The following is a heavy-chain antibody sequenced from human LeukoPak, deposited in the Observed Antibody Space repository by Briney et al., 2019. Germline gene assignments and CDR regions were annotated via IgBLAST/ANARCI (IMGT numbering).Heavy chain of an antibody. Sequence: LRLSCAAAGFSVSRNYMSWIRQHPGKGLEWIGYIYYSGSTYYNPSLKSRVTISVDTSKNQFSLKLSSVTAADTAVYYCAREQYSYGYSWGQGTLVTVSS. CDR3: AREQYSYGYS. J-gene: IGHJ4*02. CDR1: GFSVSRNY. D-gene: IGHD5-18*01. V-gene: IGHV4-31*02. CDR2: IYYSGST.